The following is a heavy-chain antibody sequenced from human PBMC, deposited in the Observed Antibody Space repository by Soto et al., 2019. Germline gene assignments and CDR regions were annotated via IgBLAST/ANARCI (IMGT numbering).Heavy chain of an antibody. V-gene: IGHV3-9*01. CDR2: ISWNSDII. J-gene: IGHJ4*02. CDR3: STEGPYGFCSGRRYYFDY. CDR1: GFTFDDYA. Sequence: EVQLVDSGGGLVQPGRSLRLSCAASGFTFDDYAMHWVRRVPGKGLEWVSGISWNSDIIGYADSVKGRFTISRDNAKNSPFQQKNSRLTDDTALDYCSTEGPYGFCSGRRYYFDYWGQGTLVTVSS. D-gene: IGHD3-3*01.